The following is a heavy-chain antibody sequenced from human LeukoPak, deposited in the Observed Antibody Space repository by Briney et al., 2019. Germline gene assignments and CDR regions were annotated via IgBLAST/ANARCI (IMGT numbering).Heavy chain of an antibody. CDR3: AIHVMVRGAGFDY. V-gene: IGHV4-39*07. J-gene: IGHJ4*02. D-gene: IGHD3-10*01. Sequence: SETLSLTCTVSGGSISSSSYYWGWIRQPPGKGLEWIGSIYYSGSTYYNPSLKSRVTISVDTSKNQFSLKLSSVTAADTAVYYCAIHVMVRGAGFDYWGQGTLVTVSS. CDR2: IYYSGST. CDR1: GGSISSSSYY.